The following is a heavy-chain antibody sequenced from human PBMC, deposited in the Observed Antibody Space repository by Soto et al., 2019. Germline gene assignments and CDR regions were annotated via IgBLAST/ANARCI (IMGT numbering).Heavy chain of an antibody. D-gene: IGHD3-10*01. J-gene: IGHJ4*02. CDR3: ASGDGSGRAE. CDR1: GFTFSSYG. CDR2: IWYDGSNK. V-gene: IGHV3-33*01. Sequence: QVQLVESGGGVVQPGRSLRLSCAASGFTFSSYGMHWVRQAPGKGLEWVAVIWYDGSNKYYADSVKGRFTISRDNSKNPLYLQMNSLRAEDPAVSYCASGDGSGRAEWGQGTLVTVSS.